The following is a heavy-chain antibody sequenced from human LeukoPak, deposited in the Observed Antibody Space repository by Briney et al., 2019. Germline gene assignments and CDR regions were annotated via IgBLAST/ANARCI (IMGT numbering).Heavy chain of an antibody. CDR1: GGTFSSYA. D-gene: IGHD3-3*01. J-gene: IGHJ5*02. CDR2: IIPIFGTA. CDR3: ARESITIFGVVIHENWFDP. V-gene: IGHV1-69*13. Sequence: GASVTVSCKASGGTFSSYAISWVRQAPGQGLEWMGGIIPIFGTANYAQKFQGRVTITADESTSTAYMELSSLRSEDTVVYYCARESITIFGVVIHENWFDPWGQGTLVTVSS.